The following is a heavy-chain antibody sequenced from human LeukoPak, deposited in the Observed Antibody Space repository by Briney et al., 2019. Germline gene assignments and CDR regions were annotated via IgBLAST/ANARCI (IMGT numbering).Heavy chain of an antibody. CDR2: IYYSGST. V-gene: IGHV4-30-4*01. CDR3: ARAQVPAAIDY. D-gene: IGHD2-2*01. Sequence: SETLSLTCTVSGVSISSGDYYWRWIRQPPGKGLEWIGYIYYSGSTYYNPSLKSRVTISVDTSKNQFSLKLSSVTAADTAVYYCARAQVPAAIDYWGQGTLVTVSS. CDR1: GVSISSGDYY. J-gene: IGHJ4*02.